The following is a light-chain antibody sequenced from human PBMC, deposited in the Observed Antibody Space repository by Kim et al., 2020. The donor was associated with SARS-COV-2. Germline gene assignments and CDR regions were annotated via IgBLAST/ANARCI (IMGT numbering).Light chain of an antibody. V-gene: IGKV1-33*01. J-gene: IGKJ4*01. CDR2: DAS. CDR1: QDSTNY. Sequence: LSAAVGDRVTITCQASQDSTNYLNWYQHKPGKALKLLIYDASNLETGVPSRFSGSGSGTHFTFTISSLQPEDFATYYCHQYDDLIFGGGTKVDIK. CDR3: HQYDDLI.